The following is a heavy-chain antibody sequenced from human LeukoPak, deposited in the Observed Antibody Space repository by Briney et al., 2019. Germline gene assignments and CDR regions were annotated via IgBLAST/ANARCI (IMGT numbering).Heavy chain of an antibody. CDR1: GFTFDDYG. CDR3: ARGRMDYYDSSGYYSDY. J-gene: IGHJ4*02. D-gene: IGHD3-22*01. CDR2: INWNGGST. Sequence: GGSLRLSCAASGFTFDDYGMSWVRQAPGKGLEWVSGINWNGGSTGYADSVKGRFTISRDNAKNSLYLQMNSLRAEDTALYYCARGRMDYYDSSGYYSDYWGQGTLVTVSS. V-gene: IGHV3-20*04.